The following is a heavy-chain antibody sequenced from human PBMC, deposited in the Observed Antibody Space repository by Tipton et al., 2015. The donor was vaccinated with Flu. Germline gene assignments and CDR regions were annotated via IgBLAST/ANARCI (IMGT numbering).Heavy chain of an antibody. CDR2: IYSDGST. J-gene: IGHJ5*02. CDR3: ARGQGANP. Sequence: GSLRLSCAASGFTVSGNYMSWVRQAPGKGLEWVSVIYSDGSTYYIDSVKGRFTISRDNSKNMLSLEMNSLRAEDTAVYYCARGQGANPWGQGTLVTVSS. V-gene: IGHV3-53*01. CDR1: GFTVSGNY.